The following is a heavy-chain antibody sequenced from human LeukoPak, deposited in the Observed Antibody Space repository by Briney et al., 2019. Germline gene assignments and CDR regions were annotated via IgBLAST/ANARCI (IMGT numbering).Heavy chain of an antibody. CDR3: ARGYGGNSVDY. Sequence: SETLSLTCTVSGGSISSYYWSWIRQPPGKGLEWIGYIYYSGSTNYNPSLKSRVTISVDTSKNQSSLKLSSVTAADTAVYYCARGYGGNSVDYWGQGTLVTVTS. D-gene: IGHD4-23*01. V-gene: IGHV4-59*01. CDR2: IYYSGST. CDR1: GGSISSYY. J-gene: IGHJ4*02.